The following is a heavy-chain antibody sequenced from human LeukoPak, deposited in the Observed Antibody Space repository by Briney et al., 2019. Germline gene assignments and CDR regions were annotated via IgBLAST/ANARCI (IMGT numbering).Heavy chain of an antibody. D-gene: IGHD2-2*01. J-gene: IGHJ6*03. CDR1: GFTFSSYA. CDR2: IIGSGGST. CDR3: AKGGSASSYYYMDV. Sequence: GGSLRLSCAASGFTFSSYALSWVRQAPGKGLEWVSSIIGSGGSTFYADSVKGRFTISRDNSKNTLYLHMNSLRAEDTAVYYCAKGGSASSYYYMDVWGKGTTVTVSS. V-gene: IGHV3-23*01.